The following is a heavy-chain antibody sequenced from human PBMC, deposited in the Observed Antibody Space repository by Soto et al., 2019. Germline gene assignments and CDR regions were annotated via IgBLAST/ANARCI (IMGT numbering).Heavy chain of an antibody. CDR3: ARENGDFDY. CDR2: LTPNNGDT. Sequence: QVQLVQSGAEVKKPGASVKVSCKAAGYTITNYDINWVRQASGQGLEWMGWLTPNNGDTGIAQKFRGRLTMTRNTSISTAYMELSSLRSEDSAVYYCARENGDFDYWGQGSQVTVSS. V-gene: IGHV1-8*01. CDR1: GYTITNYD. J-gene: IGHJ4*02. D-gene: IGHD4-17*01.